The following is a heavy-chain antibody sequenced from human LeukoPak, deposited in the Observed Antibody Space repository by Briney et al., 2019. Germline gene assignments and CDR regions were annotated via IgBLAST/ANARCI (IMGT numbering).Heavy chain of an antibody. CDR3: AKPNNWNYPDAFDI. D-gene: IGHD1-7*01. V-gene: IGHV3-74*01. CDR2: INTDGSST. Sequence: GGSLRLSCAASGFTFSSYWMHWVRQAPGKGLVWVSRINTDGSSTSYADSVRGRFIISRDNAKNTLYLQMNSLRAEDTAVYYCAKPNNWNYPDAFDIWGQGTMVTVSS. J-gene: IGHJ3*02. CDR1: GFTFSSYW.